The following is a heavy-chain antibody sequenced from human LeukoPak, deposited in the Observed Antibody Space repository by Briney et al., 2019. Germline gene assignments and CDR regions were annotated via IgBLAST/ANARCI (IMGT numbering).Heavy chain of an antibody. CDR3: TTAWSSAASYYYGMDV. Sequence: PGGSLRLSCAASGFTFSNAWMSWVRQAPEKGLEWVGRIKSKTDGGTTDYAAPVKGRFTISRDDSKNTLYLQMNSLKTEDTAVYYCTTAWSSAASYYYGMDVWGQGTTVTVSS. V-gene: IGHV3-15*01. CDR1: GFTFSNAW. CDR2: IKSKTDGGTT. D-gene: IGHD6-25*01. J-gene: IGHJ6*02.